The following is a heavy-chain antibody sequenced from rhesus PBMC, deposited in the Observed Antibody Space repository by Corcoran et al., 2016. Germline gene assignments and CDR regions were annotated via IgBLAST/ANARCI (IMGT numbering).Heavy chain of an antibody. CDR1: GGSISDSYR. J-gene: IGHJ4*01. D-gene: IGHD3-16*01. CDR2: IYGRSTST. Sequence: QVQLQESGPGVVQPSETLSPTRAVSGGSISDSYRWSWIRQPPGKGLEWIGYIYGRSTSTNYNSSLKSRVTISKDTSKNQFSLKLSSVTAADTAVYYCARERILLIGGSFPDYWGQGVLVTVSS. V-gene: IGHV4S10*01. CDR3: ARERILLIGGSFPDY.